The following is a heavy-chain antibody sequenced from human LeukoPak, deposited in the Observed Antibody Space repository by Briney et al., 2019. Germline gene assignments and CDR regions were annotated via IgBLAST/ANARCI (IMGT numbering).Heavy chain of an antibody. CDR2: IKEDGSEK. Sequence: GGSLRLSCAASGFTFNYYWMRWVRQAPGKVLEWVDIIKEDGSEKYYVDSVRGRFTVSIDNAKNSLYLQMSSLRVEDTAVYYWESTTGPWGQGTLVTVSS. J-gene: IGHJ5*02. CDR1: GFTFNYYW. V-gene: IGHV3-7*01. D-gene: IGHD1-7*01. CDR3: ESTTGP.